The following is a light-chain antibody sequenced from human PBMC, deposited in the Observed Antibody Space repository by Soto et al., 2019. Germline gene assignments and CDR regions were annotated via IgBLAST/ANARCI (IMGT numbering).Light chain of an antibody. CDR1: SSDVGNYNL. V-gene: IGLV2-23*02. CDR3: CSYAGGAFV. J-gene: IGLJ1*01. Sequence: QSALTQPASVSGSPGQSITISCTGTSSDVGNYNLVSWYQQHPGKAPKLMISEVSKRPSGVSNRFSASKSGNTASLTISGLQAEDEADYYCCSYAGGAFVFGTGTKVTV. CDR2: EVS.